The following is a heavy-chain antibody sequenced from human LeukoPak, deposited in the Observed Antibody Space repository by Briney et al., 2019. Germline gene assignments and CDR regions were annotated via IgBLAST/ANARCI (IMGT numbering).Heavy chain of an antibody. D-gene: IGHD2-15*01. Sequence: GGSLRRSCAASGFTFTSYSMNWVRQAPGKGLEWVSTISGGGGSTYYADSVKGRFTISRDNSKNTLYLQMNSLRAEDTAVYYCAKGGSSAYFDYWGQGTLVAVSS. J-gene: IGHJ4*02. CDR1: GFTFTSYS. V-gene: IGHV3-23*01. CDR3: AKGGSSAYFDY. CDR2: ISGGGGST.